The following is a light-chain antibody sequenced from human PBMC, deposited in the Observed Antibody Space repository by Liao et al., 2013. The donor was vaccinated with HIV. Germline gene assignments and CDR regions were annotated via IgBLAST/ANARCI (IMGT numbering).Light chain of an antibody. Sequence: SYVLTQPPSVSVAPGKTARITCGGNNIGSKSVYWYQQKPGQAPVLVIYYDSDRPSGIPEQFSGSNSGNTATLTIARVEAGDEADYYCQVWDSSSDHYVFGTGTKVTVL. J-gene: IGLJ1*01. V-gene: IGLV3-21*04. CDR1: NIGSKS. CDR3: QVWDSSSDHYV. CDR2: YDS.